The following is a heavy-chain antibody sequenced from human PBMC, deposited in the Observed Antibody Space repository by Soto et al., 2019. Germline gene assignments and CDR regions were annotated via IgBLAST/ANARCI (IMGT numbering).Heavy chain of an antibody. CDR2: VSAYNGNT. CDR1: GYTFTSYG. Sequence: QVQLGQSGAEVKKPGASVKVSCKASGYTFTSYGISWVRQAPGQGLEWMGWVSAYNGNTNYAQKLQDRGTRTTDTSTSTAYMELRSLRSDDTAVYCCARDGRLTGPSAYWGQGTLVTVSS. J-gene: IGHJ4*02. V-gene: IGHV1-18*01. CDR3: ARDGRLTGPSAY. D-gene: IGHD1-20*01.